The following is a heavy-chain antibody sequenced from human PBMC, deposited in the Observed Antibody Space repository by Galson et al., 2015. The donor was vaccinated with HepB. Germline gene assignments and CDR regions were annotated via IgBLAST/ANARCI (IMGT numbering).Heavy chain of an antibody. J-gene: IGHJ5*02. V-gene: IGHV3-7*03. CDR1: GFTFSSYW. CDR3: AKAGRQWLANWFDP. D-gene: IGHD6-19*01. Sequence: SLRLSCAASGFTFSSYWMSWVRQAPGKGLEWVANIKQDGSEKYYVDSVKGRFTISRDNAKNSLYLQMNSMRAEDTAVYYCAKAGRQWLANWFDPWGQGTLVTVS. CDR2: IKQDGSEK.